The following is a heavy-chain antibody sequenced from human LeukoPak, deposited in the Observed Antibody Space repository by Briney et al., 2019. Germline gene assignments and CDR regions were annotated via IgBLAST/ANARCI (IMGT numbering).Heavy chain of an antibody. J-gene: IGHJ3*02. CDR2: IYTSGST. Sequence: SETLSLTCTVSGGSISSGSYYWSWIRQPAGKGLEWIGRIYTSGSTNYNPSLRSRVTISVDTSKNQFSLKLSSVTAADTAVYYCAREGSAFDIWGQGTMVTVSS. CDR3: AREGSAFDI. V-gene: IGHV4-61*02. CDR1: GGSISSGSYY.